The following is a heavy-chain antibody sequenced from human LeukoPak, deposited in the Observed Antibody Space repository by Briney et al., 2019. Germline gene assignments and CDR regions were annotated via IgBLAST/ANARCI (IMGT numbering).Heavy chain of an antibody. CDR3: ARTFRGYFDY. J-gene: IGHJ4*02. CDR2: INHSGST. Sequence: PSETLSLTCAVYGGSFSGYYWSWIRQPPGKGLEWIGEINHSGSTNYNPSLKSRVTISVDTSKNQFSLKLSSVTAADTAVYYCARTFRGYFDYWGQGTLVTVSS. CDR1: GGSFSGYY. V-gene: IGHV4-34*01. D-gene: IGHD2-21*01.